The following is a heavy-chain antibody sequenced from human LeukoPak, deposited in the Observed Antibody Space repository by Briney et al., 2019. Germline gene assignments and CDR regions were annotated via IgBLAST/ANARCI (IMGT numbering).Heavy chain of an antibody. CDR3: ARTATYYFDY. CDR2: INHSGST. CDR1: GGSFSGYY. Sequence: PSETLSLTCAVYGGSFSGYYWSWIRQPPGKGLEWIGEINHSGSTNYNPSLKSRVTISVDTSKNQFSLKLSSVTAADTAVYYCARTATYYFDYWGQGILVTVSS. V-gene: IGHV4-34*01. J-gene: IGHJ4*02.